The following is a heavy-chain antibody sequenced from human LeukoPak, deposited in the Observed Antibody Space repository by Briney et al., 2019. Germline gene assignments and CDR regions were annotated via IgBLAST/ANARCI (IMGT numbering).Heavy chain of an antibody. D-gene: IGHD3-10*01. Sequence: PGGSLGLSCAASGFTFDDYAMHWVRQAPGKGLEWVSGISWNSGSIGYADSVKGRFTISRDNAKDSLYLQMNSLRAEDTALYYCAKDAEWFGELFSGFDYWGQGTLVTVSS. CDR2: ISWNSGSI. CDR3: AKDAEWFGELFSGFDY. CDR1: GFTFDDYA. V-gene: IGHV3-9*01. J-gene: IGHJ4*02.